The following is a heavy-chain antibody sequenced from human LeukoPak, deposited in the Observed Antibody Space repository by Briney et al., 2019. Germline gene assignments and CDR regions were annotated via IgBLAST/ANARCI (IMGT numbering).Heavy chain of an antibody. CDR1: GFTFSSYN. CDR2: ISSSSSYI. Sequence: XGALXXXCAASGFTFSSYNMNXVRQAPGKGXXWVSSISSSSSYIYYADSVKGRFTISRDNAKNSLYLQMNSLRAQDTAVYYCASVPPIAAADYWGQGTLVTVSS. CDR3: ASVPPIAAADY. J-gene: IGHJ4*02. V-gene: IGHV3-21*01. D-gene: IGHD6-13*01.